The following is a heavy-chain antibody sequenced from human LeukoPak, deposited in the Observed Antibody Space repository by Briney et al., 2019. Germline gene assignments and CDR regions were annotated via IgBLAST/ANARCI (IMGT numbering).Heavy chain of an antibody. D-gene: IGHD1-26*01. CDR3: ARASGELHLGY. Sequence: ASVKVSCTASGYTFTGYYMHWVRQAPGQGLEWMGWINPNSGGTNYAQKFQGRVTMTRDTSISTAYMELSRLRSDGTAVYYCARASGELHLGYWGQGTLVTVSS. J-gene: IGHJ4*02. V-gene: IGHV1-2*02. CDR2: INPNSGGT. CDR1: GYTFTGYY.